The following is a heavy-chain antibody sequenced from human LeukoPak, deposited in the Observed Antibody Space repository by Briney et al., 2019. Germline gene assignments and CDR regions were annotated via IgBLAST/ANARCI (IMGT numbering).Heavy chain of an antibody. Sequence: SETLSLTCAVYGGSFSGYYWSWIRQPPGKGLEWIGEINHSGSTNYNPSLKSRVTISVDTSKNQFSLKLSSVTAADTAVYYCARAHYYYYMDVWGKGTTVTVSS. CDR2: INHSGST. CDR1: GGSFSGYY. J-gene: IGHJ6*03. V-gene: IGHV4-34*01. CDR3: ARAHYYYYMDV.